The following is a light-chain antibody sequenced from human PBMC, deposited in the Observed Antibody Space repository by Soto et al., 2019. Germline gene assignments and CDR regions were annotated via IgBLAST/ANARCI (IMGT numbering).Light chain of an antibody. CDR2: SNN. CDR3: GAWCDSLKGLVVV. V-gene: IGLV1-44*01. CDR1: SSNIGSNT. J-gene: IGLJ2*01. Sequence: QSVLTQPPSASGTPGQRVTISCSGSSSNIGSNTVNWYQQLPGTAPKLLIYSNNQRPSGVPDRCSGSKSGTSASLAISGLLSEDEADYYCGAWCDSLKGLVVVFVGGTNLTAL.